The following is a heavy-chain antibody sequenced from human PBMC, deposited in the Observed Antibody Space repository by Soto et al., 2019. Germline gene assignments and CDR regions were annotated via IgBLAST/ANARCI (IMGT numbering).Heavy chain of an antibody. CDR3: ARDRGGVLGGIIRLYSWVDP. J-gene: IGHJ5*02. D-gene: IGHD1-26*01. CDR1: GGSFRGYY. CDR2: INHSGTT. Sequence: SETLSPTCAVYGGSFRGYYWSWPRQPPGKGLEWIGEINHSGTTNYNPSLKSRVTIPVDTSKNQFSLKLSAGPAADTVVYYCARDRGGVLGGIIRLYSWVDPWGQGTRVT. V-gene: IGHV4-34*01.